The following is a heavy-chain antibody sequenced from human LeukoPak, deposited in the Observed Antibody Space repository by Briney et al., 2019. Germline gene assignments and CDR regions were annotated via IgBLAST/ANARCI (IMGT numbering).Heavy chain of an antibody. V-gene: IGHV1-24*01. CDR2: FDPEDGET. D-gene: IGHD5-18*01. Sequence: ASVKVSCKVSGYTLTELSMHWVRQAPGKGLEWMGGFDPEDGETIYAQKFQGRVTMTEDTSTDTAYMELSSLRSGGTAVYYCATGYGLNFAFNYWGQGTLVTVSS. CDR1: GYTLTELS. CDR3: ATGYGLNFAFNY. J-gene: IGHJ4*02.